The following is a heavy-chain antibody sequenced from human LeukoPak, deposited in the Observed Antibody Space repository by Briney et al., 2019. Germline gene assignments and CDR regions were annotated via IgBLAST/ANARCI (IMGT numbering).Heavy chain of an antibody. CDR3: ARDSVDILTGYSSYYYYYGMDV. V-gene: IGHV3-66*01. J-gene: IGHJ6*02. CDR1: GFTVSSNY. CDR2: IYSGGST. D-gene: IGHD3-9*01. Sequence: GGSLRHSCAASGFTVSSNYMSSVRPAPGGGLEWVSVIYSGGSTYYADSVKGRFTLSRDNAKNTLYLQMNSLRAEDTAVYYCARDSVDILTGYSSYYYYYGMDVWGQGTTVTVSS.